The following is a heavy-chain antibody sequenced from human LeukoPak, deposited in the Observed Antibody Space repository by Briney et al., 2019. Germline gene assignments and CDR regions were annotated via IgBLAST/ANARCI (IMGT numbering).Heavy chain of an antibody. CDR2: IYYSGSS. CDR3: ARHGHHGDHDY. CDR1: GGSISTTTYY. Sequence: SESLSLTCTDSGGSISTTTYYWGWIRQPPGKGLEWIGSIYYSGSSYYNPSLKSRVTISVDMSKNQFSLKLNSVTAADTAVYHCARHGHHGDHDYWGQGTLVTVSS. V-gene: IGHV4-39*01. J-gene: IGHJ4*02. D-gene: IGHD2-21*02.